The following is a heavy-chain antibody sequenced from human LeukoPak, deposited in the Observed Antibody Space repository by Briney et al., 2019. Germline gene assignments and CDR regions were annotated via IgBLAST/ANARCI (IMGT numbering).Heavy chain of an antibody. CDR3: AKDRRIGGSYFDY. CDR2: ISGGGDYT. V-gene: IGHV3-23*02. Sequence: GGSLRLSCAASGFTFDNYAMSWVRQAPGKGLEWVSAISGGGDYTFYGDSVTGRFTISRDNSKNTLYLQMNSLRAEDTAVYYCAKDRRIGGSYFDYWGQGTLVTVSS. J-gene: IGHJ4*02. D-gene: IGHD1-26*01. CDR1: GFTFDNYA.